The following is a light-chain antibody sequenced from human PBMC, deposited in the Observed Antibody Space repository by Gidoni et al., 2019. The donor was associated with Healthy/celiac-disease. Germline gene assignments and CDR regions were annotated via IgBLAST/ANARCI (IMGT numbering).Light chain of an antibody. CDR2: QDS. CDR1: KLGDKY. J-gene: IGLJ2*01. CDR3: QAWDSSTVV. V-gene: IGLV3-1*01. Sequence: SYELPQPPQVSVPPGQTASIPCSGDKLGDKYACWYQQKPGQSPVLVIYQDSKRPSGIPERFSGSNSGNTATLTISGTQAMDEADYYCQAWDSSTVVFGGGTKLTVL.